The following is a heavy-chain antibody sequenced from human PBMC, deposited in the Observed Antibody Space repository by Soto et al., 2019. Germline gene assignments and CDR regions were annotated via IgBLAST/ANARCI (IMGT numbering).Heavy chain of an antibody. CDR3: AKTTYYDILSLFDI. CDR2: ISGSGGST. Sequence: GESLKISCAASGFTFSSYAMSWVRQAPGKGLEWVSAISGSGGSTYYADSVKGRFTISRDNSKNTLYLQMNSLRAEDTAVYYCAKTTYYDILSLFDIWGQGTMVTVSS. D-gene: IGHD3-9*01. V-gene: IGHV3-23*01. CDR1: GFTFSSYA. J-gene: IGHJ3*02.